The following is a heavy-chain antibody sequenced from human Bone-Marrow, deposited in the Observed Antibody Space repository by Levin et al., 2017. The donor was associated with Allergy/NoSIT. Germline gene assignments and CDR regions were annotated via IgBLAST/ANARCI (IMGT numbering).Heavy chain of an antibody. V-gene: IGHV4-59*01. CDR1: GVSIGTYY. CDR2: LYRSAST. D-gene: IGHD2-2*01. CDR3: ARGPETDQYGMDV. J-gene: IGHJ6*02. Sequence: SQTLSLTCSVSGVSIGTYYWSWIRQSPGKGLEWIGYLYRSASTIYNPSLKSRVTISVDMSKNQFSLKLTSMTAADTAVYYCARGPETDQYGMDVWGQGATVTVPS.